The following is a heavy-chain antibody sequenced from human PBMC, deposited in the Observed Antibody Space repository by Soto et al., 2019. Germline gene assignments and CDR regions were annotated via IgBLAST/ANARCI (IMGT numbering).Heavy chain of an antibody. D-gene: IGHD1-20*01. CDR2: IWYDGSNK. J-gene: IGHJ4*02. V-gene: IGHV3-33*01. CDR3: AGGYHNFHPFDY. CDR1: GFTFSSYG. Sequence: QVQLVESGGGVVQPGRSLRLSCAASGFTFSSYGMHWVRQAPGKGLEWVAVIWYDGSNKYYADSVKGRFTISRDNFKNKLDLQMDRPKAEDTAWYFLAGGYHNFHPFDYWGQGTLVTVSS.